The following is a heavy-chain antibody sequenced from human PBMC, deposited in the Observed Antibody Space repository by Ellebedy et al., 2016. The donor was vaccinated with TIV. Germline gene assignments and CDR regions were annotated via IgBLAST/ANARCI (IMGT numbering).Heavy chain of an antibody. V-gene: IGHV3-13*01. CDR1: GFTFSSYD. CDR3: ARVRFGDTAVDY. D-gene: IGHD2-21*01. CDR2: IGTAGDT. Sequence: GGSLRLSCAASGFTFSSYDMHWVRQGTGKGPEWVSAIGTAGDTYYPGSAKGRFTISRENAKNSLYLQITSLRAEDTAVYYCARVRFGDTAVDYWGQGTLVTVSS. J-gene: IGHJ4*03.